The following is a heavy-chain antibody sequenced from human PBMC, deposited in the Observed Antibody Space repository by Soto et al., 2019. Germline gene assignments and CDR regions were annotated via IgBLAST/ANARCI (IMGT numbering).Heavy chain of an antibody. V-gene: IGHV3-43*01. CDR3: AKDGSLAVAGTYYYYGMDV. CDR2: ISWDGGST. D-gene: IGHD6-19*01. Sequence: GGSLRLSCAASGFTFDDYTMHWVRQAPGKGLEWVSLISWDGGSTYYADSVKGRFTISRDNSKNSLYLQMNSLRTEDTALYYCAKDGSLAVAGTYYYYGMDVWGQGTTVTVSS. J-gene: IGHJ6*02. CDR1: GFTFDDYT.